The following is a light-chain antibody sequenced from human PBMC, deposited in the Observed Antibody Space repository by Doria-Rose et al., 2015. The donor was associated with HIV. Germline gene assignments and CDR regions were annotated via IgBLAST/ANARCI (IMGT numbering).Light chain of an antibody. Sequence: DIRVTQSPESLGMSLGERATLNCKSKQSLLYTSKNYLAWYQQKPGQPPQLLIYWASTRQSGVPTRFSGSGSGTDFTLTISSLEAEDVAVYYCQQYYDTPSFGPGTTVDIK. CDR3: QQYYDTPS. V-gene: IGKV4-1*01. J-gene: IGKJ3*01. CDR2: WAS. CDR1: QSLLYTSKNY.